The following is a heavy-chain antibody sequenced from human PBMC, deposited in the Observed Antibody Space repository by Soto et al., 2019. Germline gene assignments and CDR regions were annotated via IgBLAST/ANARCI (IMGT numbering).Heavy chain of an antibody. J-gene: IGHJ4*02. Sequence: SETLSLTCTVSGDSISRGAYYWTWIRQHPVKGLEWIGYIYYSGSTNYNPSLKSRVTISVDTSKNQFSLKLSSVTAADTAVYYCARDIVGATTFDYWGQGTLVTVSS. D-gene: IGHD1-26*01. CDR1: GDSISRGAYY. V-gene: IGHV4-61*08. CDR3: ARDIVGATTFDY. CDR2: IYYSGST.